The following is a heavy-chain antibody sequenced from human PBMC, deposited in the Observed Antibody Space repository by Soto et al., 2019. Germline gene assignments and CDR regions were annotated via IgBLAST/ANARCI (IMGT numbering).Heavy chain of an antibody. V-gene: IGHV1-69*01. D-gene: IGHD3-3*01. CDR3: ASLYDFWGGYFTSFYGMDV. CDR2: IIPIFGTA. J-gene: IGHJ6*02. Sequence: QVQLVQSGAEVKKPGSSVKVSCKASGGTFSSYAISWVRQAPGQGLEWMGGIIPIFGTANYAQKFQGRVTITADESTSTAYMELSSLRSEDTAVYYCASLYDFWGGYFTSFYGMDVWGQGTTVTVSS. CDR1: GGTFSSYA.